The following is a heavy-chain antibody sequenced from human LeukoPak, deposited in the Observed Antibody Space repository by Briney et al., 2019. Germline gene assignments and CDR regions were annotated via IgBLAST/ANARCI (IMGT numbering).Heavy chain of an antibody. J-gene: IGHJ4*02. Sequence: GGSLRLSCSASGFSFSSNAMHWVRQAPGKGLEWVSAISGSGDGTYYADSVKGRFTISRDNSKNTLYLQVNSLRAEDTAVYYCGKKSPSLGSFDYWGQGTLVTVSS. D-gene: IGHD3-16*01. CDR3: GKKSPSLGSFDY. V-gene: IGHV3-23*01. CDR1: GFSFSSNA. CDR2: ISGSGDGT.